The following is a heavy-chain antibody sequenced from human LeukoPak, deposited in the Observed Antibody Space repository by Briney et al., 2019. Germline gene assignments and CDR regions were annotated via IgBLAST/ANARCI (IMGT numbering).Heavy chain of an antibody. Sequence: PGGSLRLSCAASGFTFSRHGMNWVRQAPGKGLEWVSAISGSGGSTYYADSVKGRFTISRDNAKNSLYLQMNSLRAEDTAVYYCARDGIAVAGFDYWGQGTLVTVSS. J-gene: IGHJ4*02. CDR3: ARDGIAVAGFDY. CDR1: GFTFSRHG. CDR2: ISGSGGST. V-gene: IGHV3-23*01. D-gene: IGHD6-19*01.